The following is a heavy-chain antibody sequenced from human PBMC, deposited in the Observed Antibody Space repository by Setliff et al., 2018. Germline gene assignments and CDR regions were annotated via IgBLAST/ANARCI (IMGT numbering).Heavy chain of an antibody. CDR3: ARSGNYSPNDY. J-gene: IGHJ4*02. Sequence: RASVKVSCKASGYTFTSYLIHWVRQDPGQGLEWMGIIDPSGGSSTYAQKFQGRVTMTRDTSTSTVYMELSSLRSEDTAVYYCARSGNYSPNDYWGQGTLVTVSS. D-gene: IGHD1-26*01. CDR1: GYTFTSYL. CDR2: IDPSGGSS. V-gene: IGHV1-46*01.